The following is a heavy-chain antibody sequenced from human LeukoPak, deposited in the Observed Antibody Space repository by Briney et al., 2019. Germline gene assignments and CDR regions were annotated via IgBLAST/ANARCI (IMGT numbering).Heavy chain of an antibody. CDR3: AIRLVLDAFDI. CDR1: GFTFSSYW. V-gene: IGHV3-23*01. D-gene: IGHD4-17*01. J-gene: IGHJ3*02. CDR2: ISGSGSST. Sequence: PGGSLRLSCAASGFTFSSYWMSWVRQAPGKGLEWVSAISGSGSSTYYGDSVKGRFTISRDNSKNTLYLQMNSLRAEDTAMYYCAIRLVLDAFDIWGQGTMVTVSS.